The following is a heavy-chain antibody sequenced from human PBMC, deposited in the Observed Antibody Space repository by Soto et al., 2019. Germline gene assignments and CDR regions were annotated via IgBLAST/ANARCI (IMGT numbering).Heavy chain of an antibody. J-gene: IGHJ5*02. CDR2: ISYDGSNK. CDR3: AKSAYSSSSRWFDP. CDR1: GFTFSSHG. V-gene: IGHV3-30*18. D-gene: IGHD6-6*01. Sequence: GGSLRLSCAASGFTFSSHGMHWVRQAPGKGLEWVAVISYDGSNKYYADSVKGRFTISRDNSKNTLYLQMNSLRAEDTAVYYCAKSAYSSSSRWFDPWGQGTLVTVSS.